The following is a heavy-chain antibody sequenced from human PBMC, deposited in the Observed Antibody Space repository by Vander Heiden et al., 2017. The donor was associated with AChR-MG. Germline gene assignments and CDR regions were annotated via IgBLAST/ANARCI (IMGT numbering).Heavy chain of an antibody. D-gene: IGHD5-12*01. CDR2: IYTSGST. V-gene: IGHV4-4*07. CDR3: ARDQGGGYDSYYYGMDV. CDR1: GGPISSYY. Sequence: QVQLQESGPGLVKPSETLSLTCTVPGGPISSYYWSWIRQPAGTGLEWIGRIYTSGSTNYNPSLKSRVTMSVDTSKNQFSLKLSSVTAADTAVYYCARDQGGGYDSYYYGMDVWGQGTTVTVSS. J-gene: IGHJ6*02.